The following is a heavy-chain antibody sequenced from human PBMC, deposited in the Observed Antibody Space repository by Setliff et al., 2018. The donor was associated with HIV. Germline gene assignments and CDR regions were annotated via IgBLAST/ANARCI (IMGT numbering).Heavy chain of an antibody. J-gene: IGHJ4*02. CDR3: ARDGGRTGYSSSSDQ. Sequence: TSETLSLTCAVSGFSISSGYYWGWIRQPPGKGLEWIGTIYHSGSTYYSPSLMSRVTISVDTSKNQIYLKLNTGTAADTAVYYCARDGGRTGYSSSSDQWGQGTLVTVSS. CDR2: IYHSGST. D-gene: IGHD6-13*01. CDR1: GFSISSGYY. V-gene: IGHV4-38-2*02.